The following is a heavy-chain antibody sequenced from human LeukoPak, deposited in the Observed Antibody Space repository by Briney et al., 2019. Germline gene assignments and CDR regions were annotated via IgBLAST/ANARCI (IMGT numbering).Heavy chain of an antibody. Sequence: GESLKISCKDSGYSFTSYWISWVRQMPGKGLEWMGWIDPSDSYTNYSPSFQGHVTISADKSISTAYLQWSSLKASDTAMYYCARHASSLNFDYWGQGTLVTVSS. D-gene: IGHD6-13*01. J-gene: IGHJ4*02. CDR1: GYSFTSYW. CDR2: IDPSDSYT. CDR3: ARHASSLNFDY. V-gene: IGHV5-10-1*01.